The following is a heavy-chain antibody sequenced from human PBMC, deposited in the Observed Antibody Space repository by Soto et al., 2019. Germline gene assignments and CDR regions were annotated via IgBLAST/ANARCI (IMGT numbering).Heavy chain of an antibody. CDR3: AHRRGGSGSYTFDY. J-gene: IGHJ4*02. D-gene: IGHD3-10*01. CDR1: GFSLATSGVG. V-gene: IGHV2-5*02. CDR2: IYWDDDE. Sequence: QITLKESGPTLVKPTQTLTLTCTFSGFSLATSGVGVGWLRQPPGKALEWLALIYWDDDEHYSPSLKSRLTLTNATSKSQHVLTLANMDPVDTAKYYGAHRRGGSGSYTFDYLGQCALVTV.